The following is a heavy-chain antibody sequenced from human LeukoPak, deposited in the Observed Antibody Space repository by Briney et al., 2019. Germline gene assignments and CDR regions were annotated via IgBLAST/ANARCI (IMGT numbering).Heavy chain of an antibody. CDR3: ARVSDFWSGYYTFDY. Sequence: SETLSLTCTVSGGSISSGDYYWSWIRQPPGKGLGWIGYIYYSGSTYYNPSLKSRVTISVDTSKNQFSLKLSSVTAADTAVYYCARVSDFWSGYYTFDYWGQGTLVTVSS. J-gene: IGHJ4*02. CDR2: IYYSGST. CDR1: GGSISSGDYY. V-gene: IGHV4-30-4*01. D-gene: IGHD3-3*01.